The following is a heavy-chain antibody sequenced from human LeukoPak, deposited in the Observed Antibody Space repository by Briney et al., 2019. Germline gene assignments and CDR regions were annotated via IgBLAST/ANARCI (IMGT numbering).Heavy chain of an antibody. J-gene: IGHJ4*02. D-gene: IGHD6-13*01. CDR3: ARVELPAAGTLGY. V-gene: IGHV3-30*04. CDR1: GFTFTNFA. Sequence: PGGSLRLSCTASGFTFTNFAMHWVRQAPGKGLEWVAFISFDGNDEEYAESVKGRFTISRDNAKNSLYLQMNSLRAEDTALYYCARVELPAAGTLGYWGQGTLVTVSS. CDR2: ISFDGNDE.